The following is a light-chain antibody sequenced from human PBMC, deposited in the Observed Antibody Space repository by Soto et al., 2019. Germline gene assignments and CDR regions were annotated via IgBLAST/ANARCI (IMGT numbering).Light chain of an antibody. Sequence: EIVLTQSPGTLSLSPGESVSLSCRASQSLSSSYLAWYQQKPGQAPRLLIYGASSRATGIPDRFSGSGSGTDFTLTISRLEPEDFVVYYCQQYGSSVYTFGQGTKLEIK. J-gene: IGKJ2*01. CDR3: QQYGSSVYT. CDR1: QSLSSSY. V-gene: IGKV3-20*01. CDR2: GAS.